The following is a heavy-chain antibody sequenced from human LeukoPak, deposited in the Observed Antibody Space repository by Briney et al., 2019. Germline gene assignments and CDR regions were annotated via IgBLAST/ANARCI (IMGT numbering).Heavy chain of an antibody. CDR2: THPSGNT. Sequence: SETLSLSCTVSGGSNNSYYWSWIRQPPGKGLEWIGYTHPSGNTNYSPSLKSRVTISIDTSRNQFSLKLSSVTAADTAVYYCARKAPKKGWFDPWGQRTLVTLSS. V-gene: IGHV4-4*09. CDR3: ARKAPKKGWFDP. J-gene: IGHJ5*02. CDR1: GGSNNSYY.